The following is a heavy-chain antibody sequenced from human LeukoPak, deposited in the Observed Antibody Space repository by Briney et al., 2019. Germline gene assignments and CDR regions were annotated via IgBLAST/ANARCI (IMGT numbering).Heavy chain of an antibody. CDR2: IKQDGSKK. V-gene: IGHV3-7*01. Sequence: GGSLRLSCVASGFPFSSYWMTWVRQAPGKGLEWVANIKQDGSKKSYVDSVKGRFTISRDNAKNSLYLQMNSLRAEDTAVYYCLGSTGWIFDYWGQGTLVTVSS. J-gene: IGHJ4*02. CDR3: LGSTGWIFDY. D-gene: IGHD6-19*01. CDR1: GFPFSSYW.